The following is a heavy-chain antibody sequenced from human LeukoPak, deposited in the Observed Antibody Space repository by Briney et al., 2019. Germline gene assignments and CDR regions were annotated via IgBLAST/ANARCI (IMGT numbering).Heavy chain of an antibody. Sequence: QSGGSLRLSCAASGFTFSTSAMRWVRQAPGKGLEWVSSIDGSGVKTYYADSVKGRFTISRDNSKNTLYLQMNSLRAEDTAVYYCAKGVSGPQYYFHYWGQGTLVTVSS. J-gene: IGHJ4*02. CDR2: IDGSGVKT. V-gene: IGHV3-23*01. CDR3: AKGVSGPQYYFHY. D-gene: IGHD4-11*01. CDR1: GFTFSTSA.